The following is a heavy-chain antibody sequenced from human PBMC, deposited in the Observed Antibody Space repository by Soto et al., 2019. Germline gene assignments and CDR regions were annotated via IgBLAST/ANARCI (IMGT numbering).Heavy chain of an antibody. D-gene: IGHD1-1*01. CDR3: ARDFSNWWFDP. Sequence: APVKVSGKGACATFTSSGISLVRQDPGKGLEWMGWISAYNGNTNYAQKLQGRVTMTTDTSTSTAYMELRSLRSDFTAVYYCARDFSNWWFDPWGQGTPLPFS. V-gene: IGHV1-18*04. J-gene: IGHJ5*02. CDR2: ISAYNGNT. CDR1: CATFTSSG.